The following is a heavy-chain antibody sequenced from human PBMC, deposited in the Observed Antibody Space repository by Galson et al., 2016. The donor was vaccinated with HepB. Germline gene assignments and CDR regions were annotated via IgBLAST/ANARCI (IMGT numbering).Heavy chain of an antibody. CDR3: AHGSGWLFDY. Sequence: PALVKPTQTLTLTCTFSGFSLTTTAVGVGWFRQPPGKALEWLALIYWNDDNHYSPSLRSRLTLTKDTSKNHVVLTMTNMHPVDTATYYCAHGSGWLFDYWGQGALVTVSS. D-gene: IGHD6-19*01. CDR1: GFSLTTTAVG. CDR2: IYWNDDN. V-gene: IGHV2-5*01. J-gene: IGHJ4*02.